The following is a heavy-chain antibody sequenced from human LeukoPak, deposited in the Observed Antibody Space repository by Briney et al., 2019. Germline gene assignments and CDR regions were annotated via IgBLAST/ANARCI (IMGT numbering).Heavy chain of an antibody. CDR3: AKSPVSSCRGSFCYPFDY. Sequence: GGSLRLSCAASGFTFSSYAMSWVRQAPGKGLECISGFSGSGGSTYYADSVKGRFTISRDNSKNTLYLQMNTLRAEDTAVYFCAKSPVSSCRGSFCYPFDYWGQGNLVTVSS. D-gene: IGHD2-15*01. CDR1: GFTFSSYA. CDR2: FSGSGGST. V-gene: IGHV3-23*01. J-gene: IGHJ4*02.